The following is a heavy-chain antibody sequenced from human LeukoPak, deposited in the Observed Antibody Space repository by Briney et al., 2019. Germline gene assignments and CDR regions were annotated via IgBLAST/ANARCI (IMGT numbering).Heavy chain of an antibody. J-gene: IGHJ4*02. CDR1: GFTFSRYA. CDR3: ARQPDHGDYFDY. V-gene: IGHV3-30*04. D-gene: IGHD4-17*01. Sequence: GGSLRLSCEASGFTFSRYAMHWVRQAPGKGLEWVAVISNDGSNKYYADSVKGRFTISRDNSKNTLNLQMNSLRAEDTAVYYCARQPDHGDYFDYWGQGTLVTVSS. CDR2: ISNDGSNK.